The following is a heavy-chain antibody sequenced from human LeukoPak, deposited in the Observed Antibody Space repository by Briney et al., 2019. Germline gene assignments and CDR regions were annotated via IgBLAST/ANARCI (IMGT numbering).Heavy chain of an antibody. Sequence: PGGSLRLSCEASGFIFTTSAISWVRQAPGKGLEWVSFISSGGGSTYYSDSVRGRFTISRDNSNNTVSLNMHSLRAEDTAIYYCAKERRSSMDVWGNGTTVSVSS. CDR2: ISSGGGST. J-gene: IGHJ6*03. CDR1: GFIFTTSA. D-gene: IGHD6-6*01. CDR3: AKERRSSMDV. V-gene: IGHV3-23*01.